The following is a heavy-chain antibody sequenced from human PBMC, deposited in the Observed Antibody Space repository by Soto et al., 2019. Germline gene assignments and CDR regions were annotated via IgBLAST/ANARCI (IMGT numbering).Heavy chain of an antibody. V-gene: IGHV3-43*01. CDR2: ISWDGGST. CDR1: GFTFEDYT. D-gene: IGHD3-9*01. J-gene: IGHJ4*02. CDR3: AKDIFSRGPEDYDILTGYSFDFDY. Sequence: PGGSLRLSCAASGFTFEDYTMHWVRQAPGKGLEWVSLISWDGGSTYYADSVKGRFTISRDNSKNSLYLQMNSLRTEDTALYYCAKDIFSRGPEDYDILTGYSFDFDYWGQGTLVTVSS.